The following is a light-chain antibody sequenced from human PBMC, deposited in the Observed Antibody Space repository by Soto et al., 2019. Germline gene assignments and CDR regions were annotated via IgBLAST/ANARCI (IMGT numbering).Light chain of an antibody. J-gene: IGLJ2*01. CDR3: AACDDGLKEV. Sequence: QSVLTQTPSASGPPGKRVTISCSGSSSNIGSNTVNWYQQLPGTAPKLLLYSNNQRPSGVPDLFAGSNCGTSASLAISGRHSEEEADYYCAACDDGLKEVFGGGTKLTVL. CDR1: SSNIGSNT. V-gene: IGLV1-44*01. CDR2: SNN.